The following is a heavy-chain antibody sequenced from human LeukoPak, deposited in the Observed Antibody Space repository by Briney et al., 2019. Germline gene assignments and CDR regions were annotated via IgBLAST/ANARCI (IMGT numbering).Heavy chain of an antibody. V-gene: IGHV1-8*01. CDR2: MNPNSGNT. Sequence: GASVKVSCKASGYTFTSYDINWVRQATGQGLEWMGWMNPNSGNTAYAQKFQGRVTLTRNTSISTAYMELSSLRSEDTAVYYCARGLKSGYYYRGAFDIWGQGTMVTVSS. CDR1: GYTFTSYD. J-gene: IGHJ3*02. CDR3: ARGLKSGYYYRGAFDI. D-gene: IGHD3-22*01.